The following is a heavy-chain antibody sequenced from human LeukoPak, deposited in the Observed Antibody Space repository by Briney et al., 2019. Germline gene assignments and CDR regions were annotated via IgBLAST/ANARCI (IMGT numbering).Heavy chain of an antibody. V-gene: IGHV1-69*04. CDR3: ARDHGIPPVDY. CDR1: GGTFSSYA. D-gene: IGHD1-1*01. CDR2: IIPILGIA. J-gene: IGHJ4*02. Sequence: GASVKVSCKASGGTFSSYAISWVRQAPGQGLEWMGRIIPILGIANYAQRFQGRVTITADKSTSTAYMELSSLRSEDTAVYYCARDHGIPPVDYWGQGTLVTVSS.